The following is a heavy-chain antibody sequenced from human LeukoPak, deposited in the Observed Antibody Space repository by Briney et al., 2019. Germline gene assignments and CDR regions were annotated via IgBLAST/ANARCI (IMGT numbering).Heavy chain of an antibody. CDR2: MNPNSGNT. D-gene: IGHD6-13*01. J-gene: IGHJ6*02. CDR3: ARAGSPYSSSWIYYYYGMDV. V-gene: IGHV1-8*01. Sequence: ASVKVSCKASGYTFTSYDINWVRQATGQGLEWMGWMNPNSGNTGYAQKFQGRVTMTRNTSISTAYMGLSSLRSEDTAVYYCARAGSPYSSSWIYYYYGMDVWGQGTTVTVSS. CDR1: GYTFTSYD.